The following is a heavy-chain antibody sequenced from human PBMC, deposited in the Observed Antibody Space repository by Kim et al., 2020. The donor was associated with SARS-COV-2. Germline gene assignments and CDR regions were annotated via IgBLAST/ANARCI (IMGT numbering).Heavy chain of an antibody. CDR2: ISAYNGNT. CDR3: ARVGSRYFDWLSYYYYYGMDV. CDR1: GYTFTSYG. Sequence: ASVKVSCKASGYTFTSYGISWVRQAPGQGLEWMGWISAYNGNTNYARKLQGRVTMTTDTSTSTAYMELRSLRSDDTAVYYCARVGSRYFDWLSYYYYYGMDVWGQGTTVTVSS. D-gene: IGHD3-9*01. V-gene: IGHV1-18*01. J-gene: IGHJ6*02.